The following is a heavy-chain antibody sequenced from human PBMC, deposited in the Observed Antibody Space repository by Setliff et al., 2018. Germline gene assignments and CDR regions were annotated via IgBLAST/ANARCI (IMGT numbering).Heavy chain of an antibody. CDR1: GGSISSYY. V-gene: IGHV4-59*01. CDR3: AREHGYSYGQTYYYYGMDV. D-gene: IGHD5-18*01. CDR2: IYYSGST. Sequence: SETLSLTCTVSGGSISSYYWSWIRQPPGKGLEWIGYIYYSGSTNYNPSLKSRVTISVDTSKNQFSLKLSSVTAADTAACYCAREHGYSYGQTYYYYGMDVWGQGTTVTVSS. J-gene: IGHJ6*02.